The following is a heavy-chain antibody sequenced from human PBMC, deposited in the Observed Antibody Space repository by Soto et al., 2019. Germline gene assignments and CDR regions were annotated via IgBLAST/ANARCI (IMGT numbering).Heavy chain of an antibody. Sequence: EVQLLESGGGLVHPGGSLRLSCAASGCNFRNYVMSWVRQAPGKGLEWVSGISGNSAATSYADSVKGRFSISRDNSKNTLFLRLASLSADDTSVYRCAKSLGYCCVGSCFDYYYSMDVWGKGTTVTVSS. V-gene: IGHV3-23*01. J-gene: IGHJ6*03. CDR3: AKSLGYCCVGSCFDYYYSMDV. CDR1: GCNFRNYV. CDR2: ISGNSAAT. D-gene: IGHD2-15*01.